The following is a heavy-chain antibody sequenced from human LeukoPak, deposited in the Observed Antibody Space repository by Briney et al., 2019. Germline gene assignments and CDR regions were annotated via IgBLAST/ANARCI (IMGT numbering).Heavy chain of an antibody. CDR2: IYYSGST. CDR3: ARDVTTPRTFDY. CDR1: GGSISSSSYY. J-gene: IGHJ4*02. D-gene: IGHD1-14*01. V-gene: IGHV4-39*07. Sequence: SETLSLTCTVSGGSISSSSYYWGWIRQPPGKGLEWIGSIYYSGSTYYNPSLKSRVTISVDTSKNQFSLKLSSVTAADTAVYYCARDVTTPRTFDYWGQGTLVTVSS.